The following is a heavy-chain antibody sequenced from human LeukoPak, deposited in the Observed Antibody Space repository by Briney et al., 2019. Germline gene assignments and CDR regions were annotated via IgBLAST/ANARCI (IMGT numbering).Heavy chain of an antibody. V-gene: IGHV4-61*02. CDR1: GGSLSSGSYF. CDR2: IYPSGDS. D-gene: IGHD2-15*01. Sequence: SETLSLTCTVSGGSLSSGSYFWTWIRQPAGKGLEWIGRIYPSGDSNYNPSLKDRVTISVDTSKNQFFLKLSSVTAADTAVYYCASFYCSGGSCYQYYYYYYMDVWGKGTTVTISS. J-gene: IGHJ6*03. CDR3: ASFYCSGGSCYQYYYYYYMDV.